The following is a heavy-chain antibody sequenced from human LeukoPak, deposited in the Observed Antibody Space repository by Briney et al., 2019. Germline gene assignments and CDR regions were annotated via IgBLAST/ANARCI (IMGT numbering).Heavy chain of an antibody. V-gene: IGHV3-33*01. CDR2: IWYDGSNR. D-gene: IGHD3-10*01. Sequence: SGGSLRLSCAASGFSFSDYGIHWVPQAPGKGLEWVAIIWYDGSNRYYADSEKGRFTISRDNSKNTLYLRMNSLRAEDTAVYYCARDPHERESPNMVRGAMGSAMDVWGQGTTVTVSS. CDR1: GFSFSDYG. CDR3: ARDPHERESPNMVRGAMGSAMDV. J-gene: IGHJ6*02.